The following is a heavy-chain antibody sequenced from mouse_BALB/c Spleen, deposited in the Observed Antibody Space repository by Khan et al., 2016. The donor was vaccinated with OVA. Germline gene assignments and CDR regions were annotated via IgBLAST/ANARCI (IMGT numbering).Heavy chain of an antibody. Sequence: EVQLQESGPGLVKPSQSLSLTCTVTGYSITSDYAWNWIRQFPGNKLEWMGYISYSGSTSYIPSIKSRISITRDTSKNQFFLQLNSVTSEDTATYYCARGRAYWGQGTLVTVSA. CDR1: GYSITSDYA. J-gene: IGHJ3*01. CDR2: ISYSGST. CDR3: ARGRAY. D-gene: IGHD3-3*01. V-gene: IGHV3-2*02.